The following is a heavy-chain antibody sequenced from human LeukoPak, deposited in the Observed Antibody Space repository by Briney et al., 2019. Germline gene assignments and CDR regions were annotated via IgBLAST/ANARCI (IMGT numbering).Heavy chain of an antibody. D-gene: IGHD6-6*01. CDR3: ARARRIAARLAFDY. J-gene: IGHJ4*02. CDR1: GGTFSSYA. CDR2: IIPTFGTA. Sequence: ASVKVSCKASGGTFSSYAISWVRQAPGQGLEWMGGIIPTFGTANYAQKFQGRVTITTDESTSTAYMELSSLRSEDTAVYYCARARRIAARLAFDYWGQGTLVTVSS. V-gene: IGHV1-69*05.